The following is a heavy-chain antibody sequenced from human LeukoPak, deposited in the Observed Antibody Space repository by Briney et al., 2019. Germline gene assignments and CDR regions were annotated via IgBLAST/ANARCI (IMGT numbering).Heavy chain of an antibody. CDR1: GFTFDDYA. J-gene: IGHJ4*02. V-gene: IGHV3-9*01. Sequence: AGGPLRLSCAASGFTFDDYAMHWVRQAPGKGLEWVSGISWNSGSIGYADSVKGRFTISRDNAKNSLYLQMNSLRAEDTALYYCAKTHSGSYYSFDYWGQGTLVTVSS. D-gene: IGHD1-26*01. CDR3: AKTHSGSYYSFDY. CDR2: ISWNSGSI.